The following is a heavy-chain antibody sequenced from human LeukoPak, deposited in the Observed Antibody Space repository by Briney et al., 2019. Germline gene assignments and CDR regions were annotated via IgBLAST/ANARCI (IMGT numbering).Heavy chain of an antibody. CDR1: GFTFSSYG. J-gene: IGHJ4*02. CDR2: ISYDGSNK. D-gene: IGHD3-10*01. Sequence: GGSLRLSCAASGFTFSSYGMHWVRQAPGKGLEWVALISYDGSNKYYSDSAKGRFTISRDNSKNTLYLQMNSLRPEDTAVYYCAKGRYTGSSFFDYWGQGTLVTVSS. V-gene: IGHV3-30*18. CDR3: AKGRYTGSSFFDY.